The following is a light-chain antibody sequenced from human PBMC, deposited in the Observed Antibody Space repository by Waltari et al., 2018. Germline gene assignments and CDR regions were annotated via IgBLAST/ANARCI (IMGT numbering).Light chain of an antibody. Sequence: ETVMTQSPATLSVSPGETATLSCRASQNVDSSLARYQQRPGQPPRLLLSAASTRASGVPARFSGSGSGTEFTLTISSLQSEDSAVYYCQQYNNWPPLTFGGGTKVELK. J-gene: IGKJ4*01. CDR2: AAS. V-gene: IGKV3-15*01. CDR1: QNVDSS. CDR3: QQYNNWPPLT.